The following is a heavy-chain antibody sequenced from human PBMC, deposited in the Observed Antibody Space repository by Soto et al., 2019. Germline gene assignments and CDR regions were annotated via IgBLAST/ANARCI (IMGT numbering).Heavy chain of an antibody. CDR2: IDYNGVT. Sequence: PSETLSLTCTVSGGSIYRSGYYWGWIRQPPGRGLEWIGNIDYNGVTYSNPSLKSRVTISRDTSKNQFSLKLTSVTAADTALYYCGKGLVGAPGYVDYDSWCPGTXVTVSS. CDR1: GGSIYRSGYY. CDR3: GKGLVGAPGYVDYDS. V-gene: IGHV4-39*01. J-gene: IGHJ4*02. D-gene: IGHD2-15*01.